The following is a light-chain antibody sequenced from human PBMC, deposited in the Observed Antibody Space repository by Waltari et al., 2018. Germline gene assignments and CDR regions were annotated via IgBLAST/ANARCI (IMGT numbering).Light chain of an antibody. Sequence: QSVLPQPPSASGTPGQRVTISCSGRSSTIGSNTVNWYQQLPGTAPKLLIYSNNQRPSGVPDRFSGSKSGTSASLAISGLQSEDEADYYCAAWDDSLNGVVFGGGTKLTVL. CDR2: SNN. J-gene: IGLJ2*01. V-gene: IGLV1-44*01. CDR1: SSTIGSNT. CDR3: AAWDDSLNGVV.